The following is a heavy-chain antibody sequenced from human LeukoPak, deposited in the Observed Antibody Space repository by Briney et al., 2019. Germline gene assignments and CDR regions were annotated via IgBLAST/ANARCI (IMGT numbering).Heavy chain of an antibody. CDR2: IKQDGSEK. J-gene: IGHJ4*02. D-gene: IGHD1-26*01. CDR1: GFTFSSYW. Sequence: PGGSLRLSCAASGFTFSSYWMSWVRQAPGKGLEWVANIKQDGSEKYYVGSVKGRFTISRDNAKDSLYLQMNSLRAEDTAVYYCARDLGGSGSYYQNLFDYWGQGTLVTVSS. V-gene: IGHV3-7*01. CDR3: ARDLGGSGSYYQNLFDY.